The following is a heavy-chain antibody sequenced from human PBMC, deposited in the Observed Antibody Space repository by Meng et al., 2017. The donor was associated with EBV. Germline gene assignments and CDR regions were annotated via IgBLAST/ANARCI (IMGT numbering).Heavy chain of an antibody. CDR1: GYTFTSYA. Sequence: QGPLVQSGAEVKKPGASVKVSCKASGYTFTSYAMHWVRQAPGQRLEWMGWINAGNGNTKYSQKFQGRVTITRDTSASTAYMELSSLRSEDTAVYYCARDGGYYYGSGSYYFDYWGQGTLVTVSS. CDR3: ARDGGYYYGSGSYYFDY. J-gene: IGHJ4*02. V-gene: IGHV1-3*01. D-gene: IGHD3-10*01. CDR2: INAGNGNT.